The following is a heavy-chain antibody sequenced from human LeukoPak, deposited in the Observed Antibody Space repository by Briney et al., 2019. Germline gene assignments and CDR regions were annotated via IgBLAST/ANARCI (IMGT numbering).Heavy chain of an antibody. D-gene: IGHD5-24*01. V-gene: IGHV2-70*04. Sequence: SGPALVKPTQTLTLTCTFSGFSLSTSGMRVSWIRQPPVQALEWLARIDWDDDKFYSTSLKTRLTISKDNSKNQVVLTMTKMDPVDTATYYCARIRRDGYSLDYWGQGTLVTVSS. J-gene: IGHJ4*02. CDR1: GFSLSTSGMR. CDR3: ARIRRDGYSLDY. CDR2: IDWDDDK.